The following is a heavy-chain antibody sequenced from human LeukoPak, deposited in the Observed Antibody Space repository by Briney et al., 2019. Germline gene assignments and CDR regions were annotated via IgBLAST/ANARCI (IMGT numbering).Heavy chain of an antibody. J-gene: IGHJ3*02. CDR3: ARVSTGGITIFGVAKADAFDI. Sequence: ASVKVSCKASGYTFTSYGISWVRQAPGQGLEWMGWISAYNGNTNYAQKLQGRVTMTRDTSTSTVYMELSSLRSEDTAVYYCARVSTGGITIFGVAKADAFDIWGQGTMVTVSS. V-gene: IGHV1-18*01. CDR1: GYTFTSYG. CDR2: ISAYNGNT. D-gene: IGHD3-3*01.